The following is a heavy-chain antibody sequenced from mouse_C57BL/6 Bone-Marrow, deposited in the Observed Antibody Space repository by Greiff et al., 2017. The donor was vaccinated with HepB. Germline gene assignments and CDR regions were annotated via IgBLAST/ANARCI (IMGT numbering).Heavy chain of an antibody. CDR2: IHPNSGST. D-gene: IGHD2-2*01. CDR1: GYTFTSYW. Sequence: VQLQQPGAELVKPGASVKLSCKASGYTFTSYWMHWVKQRPGQGLEWIGMIHPNSGSTNYNEKFKSKATLTVDKSSSTAYMQLSSLTSEDSAVYYCARGGYGYDRGYAMDYWGQGTSVTVSS. V-gene: IGHV1-64*01. CDR3: ARGGYGYDRGYAMDY. J-gene: IGHJ4*01.